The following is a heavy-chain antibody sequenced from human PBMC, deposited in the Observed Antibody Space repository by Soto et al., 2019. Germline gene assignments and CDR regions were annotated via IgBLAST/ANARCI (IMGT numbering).Heavy chain of an antibody. V-gene: IGHV1-18*01. CDR3: ARDSIVVVPAAIRYYYYYMDV. J-gene: IGHJ6*03. Sequence: ASVKVSCKASGYTFTSYGISWVRQAPGQGLEWMGWISAYNGNTNYAQKLQGRVTMTTDTSTSTAYMELRSLRSDDTAVYYCARDSIVVVPAAIRYYYYYMDVWGKVTTVTVSS. CDR2: ISAYNGNT. D-gene: IGHD2-2*01. CDR1: GYTFTSYG.